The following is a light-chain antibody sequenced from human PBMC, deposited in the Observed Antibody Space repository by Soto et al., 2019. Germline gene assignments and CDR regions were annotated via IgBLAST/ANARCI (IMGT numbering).Light chain of an antibody. Sequence: EIVLTQSPGTLSLSPGERATLSCRASQSVSSSYLGWYQQKPGQAPRLLMYGASSRATGIPARFSGSGSGTEFTLTISSLQSEDCAIYYCQQYHTWPITFGGGTKVDIK. CDR2: GAS. CDR1: QSVSSSY. J-gene: IGKJ4*01. V-gene: IGKV3-20*01. CDR3: QQYHTWPIT.